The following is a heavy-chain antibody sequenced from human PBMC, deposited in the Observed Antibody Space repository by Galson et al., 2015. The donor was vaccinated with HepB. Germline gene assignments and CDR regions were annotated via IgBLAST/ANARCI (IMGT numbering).Heavy chain of an antibody. D-gene: IGHD1-1*01. J-gene: IGHJ5*02. CDR3: ARGTVTTRGGYDWFDP. CDR2: IIPLFGTA. CDR1: GGTFSNYA. V-gene: IGHV1-69*13. Sequence: SVKVSCKASGGTFSNYALSWVRQAPGQGLEWMGGIIPLFGTANYAQEVQGRVTITADESTTTAYMELSSLKSEDTALYYCARGTVTTRGGYDWFDPWGQGTLVTVSS.